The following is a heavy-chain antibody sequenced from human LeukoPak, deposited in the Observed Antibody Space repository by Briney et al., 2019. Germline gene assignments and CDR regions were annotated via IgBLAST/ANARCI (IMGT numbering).Heavy chain of an antibody. CDR2: ISYDGSNK. J-gene: IGHJ4*02. CDR1: GFTFSSYA. Sequence: PGRSLRLSCAASGFTFSSYAMHWVRQAPGKGLEWVAVISYDGSNKYYADSVKGRFTISRDNSKNTRYLQMNSLRAEDTAVYYCARVYGDFGYFDYWGRGNLVTVSS. CDR3: ARVYGDFGYFDY. V-gene: IGHV3-30-3*01. D-gene: IGHD4-17*01.